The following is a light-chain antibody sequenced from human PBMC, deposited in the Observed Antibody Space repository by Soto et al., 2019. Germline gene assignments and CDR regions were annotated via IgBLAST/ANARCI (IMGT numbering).Light chain of an antibody. V-gene: IGLV3-21*02. CDR3: QVWDSSSDHWV. CDR2: DDR. CDR1: IIGSKR. Sequence: SYELTQPPSVSVAPGQTASITCGGTIIGSKRVHWYQQKPGQAPVLVVYDDRDRPSGIPERFSGSNSGNTATLTISRVEVGDEADYHCQVWDSSSDHWVFGGGTKLTVL. J-gene: IGLJ3*02.